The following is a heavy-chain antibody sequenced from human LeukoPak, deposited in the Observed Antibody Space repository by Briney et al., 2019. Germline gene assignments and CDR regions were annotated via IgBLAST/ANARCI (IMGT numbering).Heavy chain of an antibody. J-gene: IGHJ4*02. CDR2: ISAGNGNT. D-gene: IGHD2-8*01. CDR1: GYTFTSYA. Sequence: ASVKVSCKASGYTFTSYAIHWVRQAPGQRLEWMGWISAGNGNTKYSQNFQGRVTFISNTSATTAFMELSSLRSEDAAVYYCAGGGTYCTNGVCSSPFDYWGQGTLVTVSS. V-gene: IGHV1-3*01. CDR3: AGGGTYCTNGVCSSPFDY.